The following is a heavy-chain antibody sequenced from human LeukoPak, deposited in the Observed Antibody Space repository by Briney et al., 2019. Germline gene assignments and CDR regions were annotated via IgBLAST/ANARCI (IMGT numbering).Heavy chain of an antibody. V-gene: IGHV1-2*02. J-gene: IGHJ6*03. CDR1: GYTFTGYY. D-gene: IGHD6-13*01. Sequence: GASVKVSGKASGYTFTGYYMHWVRQAPGQGLEWMGWINPNSGGTNYAQKFQGRVTMTMNTSISTAYMELSSLRSEDTAVYYCARAINPYSSSWYWAGYYYYYYMDVWGKGTTVTISS. CDR2: INPNSGGT. CDR3: ARAINPYSSSWYWAGYYYYYYMDV.